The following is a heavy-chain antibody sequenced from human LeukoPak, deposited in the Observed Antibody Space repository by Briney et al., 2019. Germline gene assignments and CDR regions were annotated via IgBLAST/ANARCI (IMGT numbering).Heavy chain of an antibody. CDR2: ITNDGSST. V-gene: IGHV3-74*01. CDR1: GLTFSSHW. CDR3: AKDQDIAAADYYFDY. D-gene: IGHD6-13*01. J-gene: IGHJ4*02. Sequence: PGGSLRLSCAASGLTFSSHWMHWVRQAPGKGLVWVSRITNDGSSTTYADSVKGRFTISRDNSKNTLYLQMNSLRAEDTAVYYCAKDQDIAAADYYFDYWGQGTLVTVSS.